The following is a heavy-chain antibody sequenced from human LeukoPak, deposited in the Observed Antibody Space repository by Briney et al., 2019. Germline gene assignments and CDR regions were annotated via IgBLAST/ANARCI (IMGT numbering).Heavy chain of an antibody. Sequence: GRSLRLSCAASGFTFSNYGMHWVRQTPGKGLEWVAVIWYDGSNKDYGDSVKGRFTISRDNSKNTLYLQINSLRAEDTAVCYCARDRSVDYFDYWGQGTLVTVSS. CDR3: ARDRSVDYFDY. J-gene: IGHJ4*02. V-gene: IGHV3-33*01. CDR2: IWYDGSNK. CDR1: GFTFSNYG. D-gene: IGHD3-3*01.